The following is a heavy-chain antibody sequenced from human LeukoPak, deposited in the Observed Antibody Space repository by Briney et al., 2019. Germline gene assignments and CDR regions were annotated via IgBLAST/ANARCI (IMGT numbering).Heavy chain of an antibody. Sequence: SETLSLTCTVSGGSISSYYWSWIRQPAGKGLEWIGRIYTSGSTNYNPSLKSRVTMSVDTSKNQFSLKLSSVTAADTAVYYCARVFSPGRKGAARQPPPYYYYYYMDVWGEGTTVTVSS. J-gene: IGHJ6*03. CDR2: IYTSGST. V-gene: IGHV4-4*07. CDR3: ARVFSPGRKGAARQPPPYYYYYYMDV. D-gene: IGHD6-6*01. CDR1: GGSISSYY.